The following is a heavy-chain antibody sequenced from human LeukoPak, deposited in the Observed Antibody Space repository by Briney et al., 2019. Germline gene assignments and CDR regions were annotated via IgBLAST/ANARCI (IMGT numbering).Heavy chain of an antibody. J-gene: IGHJ4*02. CDR2: INPSGGST. CDR1: GYTFTSYY. CDR3: ARDIEACGGDCYSLDY. D-gene: IGHD2-21*02. V-gene: IGHV1-46*01. Sequence: ASVKVSCKASGYTFTSYYMHWMRQAPGQGLEWMGIINPSGGSTSYAQKFQGRVTMTRDMSTSTVYMELSSLRSEDTAVYYCARDIEACGGDCYSLDYWGQGTLVTVSS.